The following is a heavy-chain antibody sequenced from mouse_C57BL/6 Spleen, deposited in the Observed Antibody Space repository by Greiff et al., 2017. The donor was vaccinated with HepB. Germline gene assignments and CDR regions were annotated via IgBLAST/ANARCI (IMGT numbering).Heavy chain of an antibody. V-gene: IGHV3-6*01. CDR3: ARGIYYDYDAGYYFDY. Sequence: VQLKESGPGLVKPSQSLSLTCSVTGYSITSGYYWNWIRQFPGNKLEWMGYISYDGSNNYNPSLKNRISITRDTSKNQFFLKLNSVTTEDTATYYCARGIYYDYDAGYYFDYWGQGTTLTVSS. CDR1: GYSITSGYY. CDR2: ISYDGSN. D-gene: IGHD2-4*01. J-gene: IGHJ2*01.